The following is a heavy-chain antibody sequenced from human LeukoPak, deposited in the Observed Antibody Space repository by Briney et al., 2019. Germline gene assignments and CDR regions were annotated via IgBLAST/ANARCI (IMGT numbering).Heavy chain of an antibody. J-gene: IGHJ4*02. Sequence: GGSLRLSCAASGLTFSNYWIHWVRQAPGKGLVWVSRINGDGSTTNYADSVKGRFTISRDNAKNTLYLQMNSLRAEDTAVYYCATAGDYRFDYWGQGTLVTVSS. V-gene: IGHV3-74*01. CDR3: ATAGDYRFDY. D-gene: IGHD4-17*01. CDR2: INGDGSTT. CDR1: GLTFSNYW.